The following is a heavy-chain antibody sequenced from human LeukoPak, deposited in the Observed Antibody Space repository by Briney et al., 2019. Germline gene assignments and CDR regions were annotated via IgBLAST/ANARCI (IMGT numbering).Heavy chain of an antibody. CDR3: ARVWSVEWELPHYFDY. J-gene: IGHJ4*02. CDR2: IYSGGST. Sequence: GSLRLSCAASGFTVSSNYMSWVRQAPGKGLEWVSVIYSGGSTYYADSVKGRFTISRDNSKNTLYLQMNSLRAEDTAVYYCARVWSVEWELPHYFDYWGQGTLVTVSS. D-gene: IGHD1-26*01. V-gene: IGHV3-66*02. CDR1: GFTVSSNY.